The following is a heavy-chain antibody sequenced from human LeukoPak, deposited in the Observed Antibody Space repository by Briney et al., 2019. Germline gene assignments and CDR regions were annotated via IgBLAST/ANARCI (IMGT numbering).Heavy chain of an antibody. J-gene: IGHJ4*02. CDR1: GGSIRGYY. Sequence: SETLSLTCSVSGGSIRGYYWSWIRQSPGKGLEFIGYIHYSGTTNYNPSLKSRVTMSVDTSKNQLSLRLSSVTAADAAVYYCAREYSDSTGHLDSWGQGALVTVSS. D-gene: IGHD6-19*01. CDR3: AREYSDSTGHLDS. CDR2: IHYSGTT. V-gene: IGHV4-59*01.